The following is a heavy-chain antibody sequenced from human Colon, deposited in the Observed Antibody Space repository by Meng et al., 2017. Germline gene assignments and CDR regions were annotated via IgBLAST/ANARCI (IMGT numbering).Heavy chain of an antibody. CDR2: VSSNSYYI. J-gene: IGHJ4*02. Sequence: EVQLVESGGGLVKPGGPLRLSCAASGFTFISYSMNWVRQAPGKGLEWVSSVSSNSYYIYYADSVEGRFTISRDNAKNSLYLQMNSLRAEDTAVYYCARAEYGDLDFDHWGQGTLVTVSS. CDR1: GFTFISYS. V-gene: IGHV3-21*06. CDR3: ARAEYGDLDFDH. D-gene: IGHD4-17*01.